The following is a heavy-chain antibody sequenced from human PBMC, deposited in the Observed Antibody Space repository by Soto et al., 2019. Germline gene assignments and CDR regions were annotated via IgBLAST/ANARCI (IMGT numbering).Heavy chain of an antibody. J-gene: IGHJ4*02. CDR3: AILSN. V-gene: IGHV3-53*01. D-gene: IGHD6-6*01. CDR1: GFSVISNY. CDR2: IYSDGTT. Sequence: GWSLRLSCASSGFSVISNYMNWVRQAPGKGLGWVSIIYSDGTTSYADSVKGRFTISRDNFKNTLHLQMNSLRAEDTAVYYCAILSNWGQGTLVTVSS.